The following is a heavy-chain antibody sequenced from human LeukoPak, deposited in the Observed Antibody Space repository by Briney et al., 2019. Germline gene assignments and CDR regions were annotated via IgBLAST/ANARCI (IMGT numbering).Heavy chain of an antibody. CDR2: ISGSGGST. V-gene: IGHV3-23*01. Sequence: PGGSLRLSCAASGFTFSSYAMSWVRQAPGKGLEWVSAISGSGGSTYYADSAKGRFTISRDNSKNTLYLQMNSLRAEDTAVYYCAKELPSPLREDTAMVLRENYWGQGTLVTVSS. CDR1: GFTFSSYA. D-gene: IGHD5-18*01. CDR3: AKELPSPLREDTAMVLRENY. J-gene: IGHJ4*02.